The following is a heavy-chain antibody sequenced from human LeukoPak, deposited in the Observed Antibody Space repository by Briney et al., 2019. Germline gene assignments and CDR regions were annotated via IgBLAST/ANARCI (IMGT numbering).Heavy chain of an antibody. D-gene: IGHD4-17*01. CDR1: GGSISSSSYY. V-gene: IGHV4-39*01. CDR2: IYYSGST. Sequence: SETLSLTCTVSGGSISSSSYYWGWIRQPPGKGLEWIGSIYYSGSTYYNPSLKSRVTISVDTSKNQFSLKLSSVTAADTAVYYCARHGDDYGDYVFDYWGQGTLVAVSS. J-gene: IGHJ4*02. CDR3: ARHGDDYGDYVFDY.